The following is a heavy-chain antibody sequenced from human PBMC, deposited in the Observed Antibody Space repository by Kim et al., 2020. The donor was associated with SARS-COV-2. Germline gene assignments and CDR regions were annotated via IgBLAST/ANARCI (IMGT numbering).Heavy chain of an antibody. J-gene: IGHJ5*02. CDR2: ISYDGSNK. CDR1: GFTFSSYG. CDR3: AQDGGA. V-gene: IGHV3-30*18. Sequence: GGSLRLSCAASGFTFSSYGMHWVRQAPGKGLEWVAVISYDGSNKYYADSVKGRFTISRDNSKNTLYLQMNSLRAEDTAVYYCAQDGGAWGQGTLVTVSS. D-gene: IGHD3-16*01.